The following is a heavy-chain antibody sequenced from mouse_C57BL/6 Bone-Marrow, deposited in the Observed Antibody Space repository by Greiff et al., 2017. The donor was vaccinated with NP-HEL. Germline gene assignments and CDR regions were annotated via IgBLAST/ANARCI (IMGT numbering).Heavy chain of an antibody. CDR3: ARMRATVVALYWYFDV. CDR1: GYAFSSSW. D-gene: IGHD1-1*01. Sequence: VQLQESGPELVKPGASVKISCKASGYAFSSSWMNWVKQRPGKGLEWIGRIYPGDGDTNYNGKFKGKATLTADKSSSTAYMQLSSLTSEDSAVYFCARMRATVVALYWYFDVWGTGTTVTVSS. CDR2: IYPGDGDT. J-gene: IGHJ1*03. V-gene: IGHV1-82*01.